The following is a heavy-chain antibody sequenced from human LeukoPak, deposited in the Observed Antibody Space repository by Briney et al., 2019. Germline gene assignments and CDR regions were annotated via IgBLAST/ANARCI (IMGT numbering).Heavy chain of an antibody. CDR2: ISYDGSNK. CDR1: GFTFSSYG. J-gene: IGHJ5*02. CDR3: AKSAYDSSGTRYNWFDP. V-gene: IGHV3-30*18. Sequence: PGRSLRLSCAASGFTFSSYGMHWVRQAPGKGLEWVAVISYDGSNKYYADSVKGRFTISRDNSKNTLYLQMNSLRAEDTAVYYCAKSAYDSSGTRYNWFDPWGQGTLVTVSS. D-gene: IGHD3-22*01.